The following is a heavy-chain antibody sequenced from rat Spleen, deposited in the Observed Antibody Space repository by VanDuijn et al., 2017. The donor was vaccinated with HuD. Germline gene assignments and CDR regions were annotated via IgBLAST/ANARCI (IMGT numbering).Heavy chain of an antibody. J-gene: IGHJ2*01. Sequence: EVQLVESDGGLVQPGRSLKLSCAASGFTFSDYYMAWVRQAPTKGLEWVATISYDGSSTYYRDSVKGRFTISRDNAKSTLYLQMDSLRSEDTATYYCARRGYWGQGVMVTVSS. V-gene: IGHV5-29*01. CDR1: GFTFSDYY. CDR3: ARRGY. CDR2: ISYDGSST.